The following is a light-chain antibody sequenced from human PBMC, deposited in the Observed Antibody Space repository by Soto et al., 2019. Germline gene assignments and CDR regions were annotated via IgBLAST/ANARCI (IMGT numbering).Light chain of an antibody. CDR3: QLYVSSGFT. CDR1: QSVTSSY. CDR2: GAS. Sequence: EIVLTQSPGTLSLSPGERATLSCRACQSVTSSYLAWYQQKPGQAPRLLIHGASSRATGIPDRISGSGSGTDFTLTISRLEPEDFAAYYCQLYVSSGFTFGQGTKLEI. J-gene: IGKJ2*01. V-gene: IGKV3-20*01.